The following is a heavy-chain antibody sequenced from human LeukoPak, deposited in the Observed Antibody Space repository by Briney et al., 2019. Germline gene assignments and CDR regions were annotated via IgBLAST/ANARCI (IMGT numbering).Heavy chain of an antibody. V-gene: IGHV4-59*08. J-gene: IGHJ5*02. CDR1: GGSISSQY. Sequence: SETLSLTCTVSGGSISSQYWSWIRQPPGRGLEWIGYISYSGNTKYNPSLRSRVTISVATSKNQFSLKLNSMTAADTSVYYCARLRFLEWLFPWFDPWGQGTLVTVSS. CDR3: ARLRFLEWLFPWFDP. D-gene: IGHD3-3*01. CDR2: ISYSGNT.